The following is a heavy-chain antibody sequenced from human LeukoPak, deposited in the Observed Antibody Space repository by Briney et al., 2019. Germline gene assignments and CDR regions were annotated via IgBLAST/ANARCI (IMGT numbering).Heavy chain of an antibody. CDR1: GFAFETYS. D-gene: IGHD5-18*01. J-gene: IGHJ4*02. V-gene: IGHV3-48*01. CDR2: ISSRGTTT. CDR3: AKAGRDTAMVYFDY. Sequence: GGSLRLSCAASGFAFETYSMSWVRQAPGKGLEWLSYISSRGTTTYYADSVKGRFTISRDNAKNSLYLQMNSLRAEDTAVYYCAKAGRDTAMVYFDYWGQGTLVTVSS.